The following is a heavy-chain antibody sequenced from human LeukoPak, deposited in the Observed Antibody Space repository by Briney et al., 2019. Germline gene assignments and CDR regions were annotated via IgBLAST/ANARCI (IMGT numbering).Heavy chain of an antibody. V-gene: IGHV1-69*01. CDR3: ARDPRRGITMVRGVIYYYGMDV. CDR1: GGTFSSYA. J-gene: IGHJ6*02. Sequence: SVNASCKASGGTFSSYAISWVRQAPGQGLEWMGGIIPIFGTPNYAQKFQGRVTITADESTSTAYMELSSLRSEDTAVYYCARDPRRGITMVRGVIYYYGMDVWGQGTTVTVSS. CDR2: IIPIFGTP. D-gene: IGHD3-10*01.